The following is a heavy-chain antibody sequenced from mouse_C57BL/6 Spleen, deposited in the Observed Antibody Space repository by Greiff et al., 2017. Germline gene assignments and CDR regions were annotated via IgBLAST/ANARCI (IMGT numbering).Heavy chain of an antibody. Sequence: VQLQQSGAELVRPGASVTLSCKASGYTFTDYEMHWVKQTPVHGLEWIGAIDPETGGTAYNQKFKGKAILTADKSSSTAYMELRSLTSEDSAVYYCTNYYGSSLWYFDYWGQGTTLTVSS. CDR3: TNYYGSSLWYFDY. CDR1: GYTFTDYE. J-gene: IGHJ2*01. D-gene: IGHD1-1*01. CDR2: IDPETGGT. V-gene: IGHV1-15*01.